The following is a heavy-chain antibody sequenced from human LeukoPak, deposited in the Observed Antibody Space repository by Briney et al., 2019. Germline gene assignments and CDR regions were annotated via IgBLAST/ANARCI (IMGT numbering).Heavy chain of an antibody. V-gene: IGHV4-39*01. D-gene: IGHD3-22*01. CDR1: GGSITSNSYY. CDR2: IYYSGST. J-gene: IGHJ4*02. Sequence: SETLSLTCTVSGGSITSNSYYWGWIRQPPGNGLEWIGSIYYSGSTYYNPSLKSRVTISVDTSKNQFYLKLSSLTAADTAVYYCARRDDSSGYHKIFDYWGPGTLVTVSS. CDR3: ARRDDSSGYHKIFDY.